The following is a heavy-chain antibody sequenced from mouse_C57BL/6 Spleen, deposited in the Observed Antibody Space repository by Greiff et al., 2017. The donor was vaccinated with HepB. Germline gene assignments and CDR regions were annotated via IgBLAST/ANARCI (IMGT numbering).Heavy chain of an antibody. D-gene: IGHD3-2*02. CDR1: GYAFSSSW. V-gene: IGHV1-82*01. J-gene: IGHJ4*01. CDR2: IYPGDGDT. CDR3: ARETAQDYAMDY. Sequence: VQLQQSGPELVKPGASVKISCKASGYAFSSSWMNWVKQRPGKGLEWIGRIYPGDGDTNYNGKFKGKATLTADKSSSTAYMQLSSLTSEDSAFYFCARETAQDYAMDYWGQRTSVTVSS.